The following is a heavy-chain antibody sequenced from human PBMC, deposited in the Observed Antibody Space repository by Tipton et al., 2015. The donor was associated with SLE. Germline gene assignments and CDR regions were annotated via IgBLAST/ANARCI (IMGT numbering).Heavy chain of an antibody. V-gene: IGHV1-18*01. D-gene: IGHD2-2*01. Sequence: QVQLVQSGAEVKKPGASVKVSCKASGYTFTSYGISWVRQAPGQGLEWMGWISTYSGSTNYNPSLKSRVTISVDTSKNQFSLKLSSVTAADTAVYYCARDEAVVVQGPGVAFDIWGQGTMVTVSS. J-gene: IGHJ3*02. CDR1: GYTFTSYG. CDR3: ARDEAVVVQGPGVAFDI. CDR2: ISTYSGST.